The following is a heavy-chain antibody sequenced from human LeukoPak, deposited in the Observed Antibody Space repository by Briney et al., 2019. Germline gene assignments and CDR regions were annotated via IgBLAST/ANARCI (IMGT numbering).Heavy chain of an antibody. D-gene: IGHD2-15*01. CDR3: AREDIAVVEYGMDV. CDR2: IKQDGSEK. V-gene: IGHV3-7*03. J-gene: IGHJ6*04. Sequence: GGSLRLPCAASGFTFSSYWMSWVRQAPGKGLEWVANIKQDGSEKYYVDSVKGRFTISRDNAKNSLYLQMNSLRAEDTAVYYCAREDIAVVEYGMDVWGKGTTVTVSS. CDR1: GFTFSSYW.